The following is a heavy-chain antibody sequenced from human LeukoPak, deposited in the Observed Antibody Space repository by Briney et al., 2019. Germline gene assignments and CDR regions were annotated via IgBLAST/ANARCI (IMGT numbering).Heavy chain of an antibody. CDR3: ARDLGWEPRNWFDP. J-gene: IGHJ5*02. CDR1: GFTFSSYA. D-gene: IGHD4-23*01. V-gene: IGHV3-23*01. Sequence: GGSLRLSCAASGFTFSSYAMSWVRQAPGKGLEWVSAISGGGGSTYYADSVKGRFTISRDNSKNTLYLQMNSLRAEDTAVYYCARDLGWEPRNWFDPWGQGTLVTVSS. CDR2: ISGGGGST.